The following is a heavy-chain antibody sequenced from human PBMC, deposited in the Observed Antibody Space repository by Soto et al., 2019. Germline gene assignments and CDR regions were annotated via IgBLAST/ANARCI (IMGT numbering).Heavy chain of an antibody. J-gene: IGHJ3*01. Sequence: GGSLRLSCAASGFTFRRHGMHWVRQAPGKGLEWLTIISYDGIQKFYTESVKGRFTITRDNSKNMVFLQMNSLRAEDTAVYYCAKDVWNDGHATDGFDLWGQWTVVTVSS. CDR1: GFTFRRHG. CDR2: ISYDGIQK. CDR3: AKDVWNDGHATDGFDL. V-gene: IGHV3-30*18. D-gene: IGHD1-1*01.